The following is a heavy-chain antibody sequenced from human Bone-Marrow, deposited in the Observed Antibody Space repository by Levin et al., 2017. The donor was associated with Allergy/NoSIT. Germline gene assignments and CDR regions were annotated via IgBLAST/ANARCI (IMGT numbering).Heavy chain of an antibody. Sequence: SVKVSCKTSGDAFSSSAISWVRQAPGQGLEFMGAITPVFGTAEYTQKFRGRLTITADTSTATAYLELSSLRSEDTAIYFCARDRDSSSGLYFFDYWGQGTLVTVSS. J-gene: IGHJ4*02. D-gene: IGHD6-25*01. V-gene: IGHV1-69*06. CDR2: ITPVFGTA. CDR1: GDAFSSSA. CDR3: ARDRDSSSGLYFFDY.